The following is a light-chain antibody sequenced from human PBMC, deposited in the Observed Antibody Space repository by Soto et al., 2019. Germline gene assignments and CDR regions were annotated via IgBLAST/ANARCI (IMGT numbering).Light chain of an antibody. V-gene: IGLV1-40*01. CDR1: SSNIGAGYD. Sequence: QSVLTQPPSVSGAPGQRVTISCTGSSSNIGAGYDVHWYQQLPGTAPKLLIYGNSNRPSGVPDRFSGSKSGTSASLAITGLQAEDEADYYCQSYDSSLGLGVVFGGGTKVTVL. CDR2: GNS. CDR3: QSYDSSLGLGVV. J-gene: IGLJ2*01.